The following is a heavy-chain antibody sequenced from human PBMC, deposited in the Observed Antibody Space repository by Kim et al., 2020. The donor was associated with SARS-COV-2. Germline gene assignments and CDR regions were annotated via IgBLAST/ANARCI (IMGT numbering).Heavy chain of an antibody. CDR1: GFTFPSYA. V-gene: IGHV3-23*01. CDR3: ARFDFTSISYSFDS. Sequence: GGSLRLSCAGSGFTFPSYALAFVRQVPGKGLEWVTGISGTGATTYYAASVKGRFTISRDNSEKKVYLQMNRLRGEDTAVYFCARFDFTSISYSFDSWGQG. D-gene: IGHD3-10*01. CDR2: ISGTGATT. J-gene: IGHJ4*02.